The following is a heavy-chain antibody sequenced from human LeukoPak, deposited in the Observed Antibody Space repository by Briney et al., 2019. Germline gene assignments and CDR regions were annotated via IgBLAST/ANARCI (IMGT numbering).Heavy chain of an antibody. CDR3: ASLGYSTYTYYAMDV. CDR2: INHSGRY. CDR1: GGAFSGYY. V-gene: IGHV4-34*01. J-gene: IGHJ6*02. D-gene: IGHD4-11*01. Sequence: PSETLSLTCAVYGGAFSGYYWSWIRQPPGKWRVGIGEINHSGRYNSNLSLKSRVTISVVTSKIQFSLNMSSVTAAATAVYYCASLGYSTYTYYAMDVWGQGTTVTVSS.